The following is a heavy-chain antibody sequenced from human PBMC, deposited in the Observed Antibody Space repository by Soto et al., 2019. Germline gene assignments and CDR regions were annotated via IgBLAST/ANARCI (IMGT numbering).Heavy chain of an antibody. V-gene: IGHV3-48*04. CDR3: ARVPGTARWWDF. CDR2: ISSSGSTI. Sequence: PGGSLRLSCAASGFSFSSYSMTWVRQAPGKGLDWVSYISSSGSTIYYADSVRGRFTISRDNAKNSLYLQMNSLRAEDTAVYYCARVPGTARWWDFWGQGTLVTVSS. CDR1: GFSFSSYS. D-gene: IGHD2-15*01. J-gene: IGHJ4*02.